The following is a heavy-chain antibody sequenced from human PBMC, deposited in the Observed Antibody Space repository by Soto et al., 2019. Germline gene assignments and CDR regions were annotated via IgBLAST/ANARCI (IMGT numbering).Heavy chain of an antibody. CDR2: ISAYNGNT. CDR3: ARDRRSIAARPVSVGERYMDV. D-gene: IGHD6-6*01. Sequence: GASVKVSCEASGYTFTSYGISWVRQAPGQGLEWMGWISAYNGNTNYAQKLQGRVTMTTDTSTSTAYMELRSLRSDDTAVYYCARDRRSIAARPVSVGERYMDVWGKGTTVTVSS. J-gene: IGHJ6*03. V-gene: IGHV1-18*01. CDR1: GYTFTSYG.